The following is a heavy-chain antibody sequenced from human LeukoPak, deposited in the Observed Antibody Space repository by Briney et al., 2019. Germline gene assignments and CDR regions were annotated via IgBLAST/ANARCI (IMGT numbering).Heavy chain of an antibody. J-gene: IGHJ4*02. V-gene: IGHV3-48*04. D-gene: IGHD3-22*01. CDR2: ISGDGGTT. Sequence: GGSLRLSCEASGFTFRTYSMNWVRQAPGKGREWISFISGDGGTTNYADSVKGRFTISRDNAKSSLFLQMEGLRAEDTAVYYCATVNFNYDDSGYLPFDHWGQGSLVVISS. CDR1: GFTFRTYS. CDR3: ATVNFNYDDSGYLPFDH.